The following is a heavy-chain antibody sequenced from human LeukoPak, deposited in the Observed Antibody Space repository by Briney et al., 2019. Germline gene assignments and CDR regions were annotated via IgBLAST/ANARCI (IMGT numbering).Heavy chain of an antibody. D-gene: IGHD3-10*01. J-gene: IGHJ4*02. V-gene: IGHV4-39*07. CDR3: ARDAPIYGSGSYYWDY. CDR1: GGSISSSSYY. Sequence: PSETLSLTCTVSGGSISSSSYYWGWIRQPPGKGLEWIGSIYYSGSTYYNPSLKSRVTISVDTSKNQFSLKLSSVTAADTAVYYCARDAPIYGSGSYYWDYWGQGTLVTVSS. CDR2: IYYSGST.